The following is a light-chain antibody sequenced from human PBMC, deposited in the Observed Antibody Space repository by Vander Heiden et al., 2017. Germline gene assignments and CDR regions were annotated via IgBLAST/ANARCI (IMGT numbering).Light chain of an antibody. Sequence: EIVMTQSPATLSVSPGERATLSRRASQSVSSNLAWYQQKPGQAPRLLIYGASIRATGIPARFSGSGSGTEFTLTISSLQSEDFAVYYCQQYNNWPNTFGQGTKLEIK. J-gene: IGKJ2*01. CDR1: QSVSSN. V-gene: IGKV3D-15*01. CDR3: QQYNNWPNT. CDR2: GAS.